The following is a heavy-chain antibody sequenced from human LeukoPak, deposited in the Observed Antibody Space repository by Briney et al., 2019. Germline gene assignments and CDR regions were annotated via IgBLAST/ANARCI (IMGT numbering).Heavy chain of an antibody. CDR1: GYTFTNYL. V-gene: IGHV1-46*01. J-gene: IGHJ4*02. CDR2: ITPSVDTT. Sequence: ASVKVSCKASGYTFTNYLLHWVRQAPGQGLEWVGRITPSVDTTNYAQKFQGRVTMTEDTYTDTAYMELSSLRSEDTAVYYCATYSGYAAYWGQGTLVSVSS. CDR3: ATYSGYAAY. D-gene: IGHD5-12*01.